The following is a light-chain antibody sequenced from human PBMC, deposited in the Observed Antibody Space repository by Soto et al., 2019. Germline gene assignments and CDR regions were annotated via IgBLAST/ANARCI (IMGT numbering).Light chain of an antibody. V-gene: IGKV3-20*01. CDR2: DAS. CDR3: QQYGDSPT. CDR1: QSISTNY. Sequence: ESADTMSLYQGERATLSCRASQSISTNYVAWYQQKPGQAPRLLIYDASSRATGIPNRFSGSGSGTDFTLTISRLEPEDFAVFYRQQYGDSPTSGQGTKADI. J-gene: IGKJ1*01.